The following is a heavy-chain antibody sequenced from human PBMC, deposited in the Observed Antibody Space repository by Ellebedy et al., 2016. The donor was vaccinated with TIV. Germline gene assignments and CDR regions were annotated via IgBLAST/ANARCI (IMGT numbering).Heavy chain of an antibody. Sequence: ASVKVSCKASGYTFTSYAMLWVRQAPGQRLEWMGWTNPGNGNTKYSQKFQGRVTITKDTSASTAYMELSSLRSEDTEVYYCARTWILDVWGQGTTVTVSS. CDR2: TNPGNGNT. D-gene: IGHD2-2*03. J-gene: IGHJ6*02. CDR3: ARTWILDV. CDR1: GYTFTSYA. V-gene: IGHV1-3*01.